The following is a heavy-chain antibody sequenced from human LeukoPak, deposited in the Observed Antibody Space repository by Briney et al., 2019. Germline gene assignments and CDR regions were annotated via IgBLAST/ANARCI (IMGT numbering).Heavy chain of an antibody. D-gene: IGHD1-26*01. CDR1: GGSISSYY. V-gene: IGHV4-59*08. Sequence: PSETLSLTCTVSGGSISSYYWSWIRQPPGKGLEWIGYIYYSGSTNYNPSLKSRVTISVDTSKNQFSLKLSSVTAADTAVYYCVREGVGATMANWGQGTLVNVSS. CDR3: VREGVGATMAN. J-gene: IGHJ4*02. CDR2: IYYSGST.